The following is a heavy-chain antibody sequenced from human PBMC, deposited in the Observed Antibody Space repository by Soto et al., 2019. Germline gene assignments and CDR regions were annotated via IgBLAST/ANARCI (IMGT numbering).Heavy chain of an antibody. CDR3: AKGGSAALIAPSGRDNWLDP. CDR2: ISDDGASI. Sequence: GSLRLSCEASGFSFSSFAMNWVRQAPGRGLEWVSYISDDGASIYYVDSLRGRFTISRDNAKNSLSLQMNNLRAEDTAVYYCAKGGSAALIAPSGRDNWLDPWCKGTQVTVSS. CDR1: GFSFSSFA. D-gene: IGHD6-13*01. J-gene: IGHJ5*02. V-gene: IGHV3-48*03.